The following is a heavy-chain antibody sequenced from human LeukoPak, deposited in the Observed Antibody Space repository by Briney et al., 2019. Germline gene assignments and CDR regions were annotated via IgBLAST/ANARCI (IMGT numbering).Heavy chain of an antibody. J-gene: IGHJ4*02. Sequence: GGSLRLSCAASGFSFNNYAMSWVRQAPGKGLEWVSGIIGSATSTYYADSVKGRFIISRDNSKNTLYLQMNSLRAEDTAVYYCAKDRGREWFSSFDYWGQGTLVTVSS. D-gene: IGHD3-3*01. CDR3: AKDRGREWFSSFDY. V-gene: IGHV3-23*01. CDR1: GFSFNNYA. CDR2: IIGSATST.